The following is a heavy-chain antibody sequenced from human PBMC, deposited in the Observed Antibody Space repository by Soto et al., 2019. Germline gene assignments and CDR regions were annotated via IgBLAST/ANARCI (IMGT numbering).Heavy chain of an antibody. CDR2: IWYDGSNK. V-gene: IGHV3-33*01. CDR3: ARDRWFGELEPYYYYYGMDV. CDR1: GFTFSSYG. J-gene: IGHJ6*02. Sequence: PGGSLRLSCAASGFTFSSYGMHWVRQAPGKGLEWVAVIWYDGSNKYYADSVKGRFTISRDNSKNTLYLQMNSLRAEDTAVYYCARDRWFGELEPYYYYYGMDVWGQGTTVTVSS. D-gene: IGHD3-10*01.